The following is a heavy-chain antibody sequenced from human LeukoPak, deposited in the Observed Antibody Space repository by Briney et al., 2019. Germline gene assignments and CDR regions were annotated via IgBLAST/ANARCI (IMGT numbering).Heavy chain of an antibody. Sequence: PSETLSLTCTVSGGSISSYYWSWIRQPAGKGLEWIGRIYTSGSTNYNPSLKSRVTMSVDTSKNQFPLELSSVTAADTAVYYCARARSLGYCSGGSCYTRSGLNAFDIWGQGTMVTVSS. J-gene: IGHJ3*02. CDR3: ARARSLGYCSGGSCYTRSGLNAFDI. CDR1: GGSISSYY. D-gene: IGHD2-15*01. V-gene: IGHV4-4*07. CDR2: IYTSGST.